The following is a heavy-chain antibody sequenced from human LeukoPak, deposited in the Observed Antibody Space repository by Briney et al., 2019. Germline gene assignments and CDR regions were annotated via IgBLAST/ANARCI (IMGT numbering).Heavy chain of an antibody. Sequence: SETLSLTCAISGGSISSSNWWSWVRQPPGKGLEWIGSIYYSGSTYYNPSLKSRVTISLDTSKNQFSLNLRSVTAADTAVYYCSTGMLRGLAPVFLDYWGQGTLVTVSS. V-gene: IGHV4-4*02. CDR1: GGSISSSNW. CDR2: IYYSGST. CDR3: STGMLRGLAPVFLDY. J-gene: IGHJ4*02. D-gene: IGHD3-10*01.